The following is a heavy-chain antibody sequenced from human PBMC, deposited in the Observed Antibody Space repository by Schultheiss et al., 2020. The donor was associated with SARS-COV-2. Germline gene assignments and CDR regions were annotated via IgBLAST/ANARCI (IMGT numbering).Heavy chain of an antibody. V-gene: IGHV1-18*01. J-gene: IGHJ3*02. CDR3: ARDSWRRYCSGGSCLDAFDI. Sequence: GGSLRLSCKASGYTFTSYGISWVRQAPGQGLEWMGWISAYNGNTNYAQKLQGRVTMTTDTSTSTAYMELRSLRSDDTAVYYCARDSWRRYCSGGSCLDAFDIWGQGTMVTVSS. CDR1: GYTFTSYG. CDR2: ISAYNGNT. D-gene: IGHD2-15*01.